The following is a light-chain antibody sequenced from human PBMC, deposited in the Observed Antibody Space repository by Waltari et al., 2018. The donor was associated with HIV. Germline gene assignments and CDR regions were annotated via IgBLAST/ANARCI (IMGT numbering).Light chain of an antibody. CDR1: SSHIGTDY. CDR2: DNN. J-gene: IGLJ3*02. CDR3: GTWDHRLSAGV. Sequence: QSVLTQPPSVSAAPGQKAPISCSGSSSHIGTDYVPRYQNVPGAAPKLLIYDNNKRPSGIPDRFSGSKSGTSATLGITGLQTGDEADYYCGTWDHRLSAGVFGGGTKLTVL. V-gene: IGLV1-51*01.